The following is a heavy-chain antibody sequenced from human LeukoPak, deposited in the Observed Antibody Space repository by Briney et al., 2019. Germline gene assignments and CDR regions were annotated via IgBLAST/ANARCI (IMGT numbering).Heavy chain of an antibody. CDR1: GGSISSGGYY. CDR3: ARGGVVAAPRH. CDR2: IYYSGST. D-gene: IGHD2-15*01. J-gene: IGHJ4*02. Sequence: SETLSLTCTVSGGSISSGGYYWSWIRQHPGKGLEWIGYIYYSGSTYYNPSLKSRVTISVDTSKNQFSLKLSSVTAADTAVDYCARGGVVAAPRHWGQGTLVTVSS. V-gene: IGHV4-31*03.